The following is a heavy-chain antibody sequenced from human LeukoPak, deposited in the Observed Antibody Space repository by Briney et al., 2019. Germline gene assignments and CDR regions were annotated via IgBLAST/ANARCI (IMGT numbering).Heavy chain of an antibody. J-gene: IGHJ4*02. CDR3: ARAKGLRIAVAGTRGYYFDY. V-gene: IGHV3-30-3*01. D-gene: IGHD6-19*01. CDR2: ISYDGSNK. Sequence: GRSLRLSCAASGFTFSSYAMHWVRQAPGKGLEWVAVISYDGSNKYYADSVKGRFTISRDNSKNTLYLQINSLRAEDTAVYYCARAKGLRIAVAGTRGYYFDYWGQGTLVTVSS. CDR1: GFTFSSYA.